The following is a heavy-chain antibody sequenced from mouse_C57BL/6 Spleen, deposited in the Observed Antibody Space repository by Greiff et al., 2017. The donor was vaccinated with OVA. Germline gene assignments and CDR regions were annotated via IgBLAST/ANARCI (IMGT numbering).Heavy chain of an antibody. CDR3: TTPFITTVVATDYAMDY. D-gene: IGHD1-1*01. CDR2: IDPENGDT. J-gene: IGHJ4*01. Sequence: VQLQQSGAELVRPGASVKLSCTASGFNIKDDYMHWVKQRPEQGLEWIGWIDPENGDTEYASKFPGKATITADTSSNTAYLQLSSLTSEDTAVYYCTTPFITTVVATDYAMDYWGQGTSVTVSS. CDR1: GFNIKDDY. V-gene: IGHV14-4*01.